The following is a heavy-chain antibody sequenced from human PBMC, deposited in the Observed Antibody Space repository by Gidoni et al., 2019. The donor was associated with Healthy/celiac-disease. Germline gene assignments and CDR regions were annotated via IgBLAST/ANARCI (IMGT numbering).Heavy chain of an antibody. CDR3: ARDRGQWLVPRSNWFDP. V-gene: IGHV3-21*01. Sequence: EVQLVESGGGLVKPGGSLRLSCAASGFTFSSYSMNWVRQAPGKGLEWVSSISSSSSYIYYADSVKGRFTISRDNAKNSLYLQMNSLRAEDTAVYYCARDRGQWLVPRSNWFDPWGQGTLVTVSS. CDR2: ISSSSSYI. CDR1: GFTFSSYS. D-gene: IGHD6-19*01. J-gene: IGHJ5*02.